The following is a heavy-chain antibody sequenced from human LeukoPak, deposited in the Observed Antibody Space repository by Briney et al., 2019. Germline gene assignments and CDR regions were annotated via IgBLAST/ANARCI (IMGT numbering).Heavy chain of an antibody. V-gene: IGHV3-53*01. CDR2: IFSGGSP. J-gene: IGHJ4*02. CDR1: GFTFSSYG. D-gene: IGHD6-6*01. CDR3: ARGHSSSSGSPDY. Sequence: PGGSLRLSCAASGFTFSSYGMHWVRQAPGKGLEWVSVIFSGGSPYYADSVKGRFTISRDNSKNTLYLQMNRLRAEDTAVYYCARGHSSSSGSPDYWGQGTLVTVSS.